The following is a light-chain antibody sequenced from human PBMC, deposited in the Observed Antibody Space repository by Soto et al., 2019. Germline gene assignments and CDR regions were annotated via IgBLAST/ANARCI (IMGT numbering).Light chain of an antibody. Sequence: DLRMTQSPSMLSAFVGDRVTITCRASQSISSWLAWYQQKPGKAPKLLIYKASSLQSGVPSRFSGSGSGTEFTLSISSLQPDDFATYYCQQYNSYSSITFGQGTRLEIK. V-gene: IGKV1-5*03. CDR2: KAS. CDR1: QSISSW. CDR3: QQYNSYSSIT. J-gene: IGKJ5*01.